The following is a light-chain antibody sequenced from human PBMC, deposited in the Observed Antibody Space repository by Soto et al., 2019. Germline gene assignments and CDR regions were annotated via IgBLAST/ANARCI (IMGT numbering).Light chain of an antibody. Sequence: DSKTTQSPSTLSGSVGDSVTLTCXASQRISSWLAWYQQKPGKAPKLLIYDASNLESGVPSRFSGAGSGTKSTLTITSLQPEDCATDYRQQLDHYPLTFGQATRLATK. CDR3: QQLDHYPLT. CDR2: DAS. V-gene: IGKV1-5*01. CDR1: QRISSW. J-gene: IGKJ5*01.